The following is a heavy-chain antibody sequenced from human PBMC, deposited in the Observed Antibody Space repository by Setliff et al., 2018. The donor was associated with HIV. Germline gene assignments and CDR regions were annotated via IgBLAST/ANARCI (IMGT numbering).Heavy chain of an antibody. J-gene: IGHJ6*03. V-gene: IGHV4-4*07. Sequence: SETLSLTCTVSGGSISSYYWSWIRQPAVKGLEWIGRIYTRGSTNYNPSLKSRVTMSVDTSKNQFSLKLSSVTAADTAVYYCAGGYSYPYYYYYYMDVWGKGTTVTVSS. D-gene: IGHD5-18*01. CDR1: GGSISSYY. CDR3: AGGYSYPYYYYYYMDV. CDR2: IYTRGST.